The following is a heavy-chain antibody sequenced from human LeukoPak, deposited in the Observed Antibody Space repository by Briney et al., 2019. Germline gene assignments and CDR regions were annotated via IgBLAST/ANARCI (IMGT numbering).Heavy chain of an antibody. D-gene: IGHD5-18*01. J-gene: IGHJ5*02. Sequence: GESVKISCKGSGYSFTSYWIGWVRQTPGKGLGWMGIIYPGDSDTRYSPSFQGQVTISADKSISTAYLQWSSLKASGTAMYYCARTSVYGLWEYNWFDPWGQGTLVTVSS. CDR3: ARTSVYGLWEYNWFDP. CDR1: GYSFTSYW. V-gene: IGHV5-51*01. CDR2: IYPGDSDT.